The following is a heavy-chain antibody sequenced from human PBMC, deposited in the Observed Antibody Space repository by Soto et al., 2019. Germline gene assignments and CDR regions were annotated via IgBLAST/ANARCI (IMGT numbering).Heavy chain of an antibody. CDR2: ISWNSGNL. D-gene: IGHD4-17*01. J-gene: IGHJ4*02. Sequence: EVQLVESGGGLVQPGRSLRLSCAASGFTFDDYAMHWVRQGPGKGLEWVSSISWNSGNLGYADSVKGRFTFSRDNAKNSLYLQVNSLRGEDTALYYCAKGASTTVFAFTDYWGQGTLVTVSS. V-gene: IGHV3-9*01. CDR1: GFTFDDYA. CDR3: AKGASTTVFAFTDY.